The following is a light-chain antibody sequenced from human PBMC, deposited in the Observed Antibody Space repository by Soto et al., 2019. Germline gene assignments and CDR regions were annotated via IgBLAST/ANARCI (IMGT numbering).Light chain of an antibody. V-gene: IGLV7-46*01. CDR1: AGAVTSGRY. CDR2: DTN. J-gene: IGLJ2*01. Sequence: QTVVTQEPSMTVSPGGTVTLTCASSAGAVTSGRYPYWFQQRPGQASRTLIYDTNKRQAWTPARFSGSVVGDKAALTLSDAQPEDDDDYYCTLAYGGARFSGGTKLTVL. CDR3: TLAYGGAR.